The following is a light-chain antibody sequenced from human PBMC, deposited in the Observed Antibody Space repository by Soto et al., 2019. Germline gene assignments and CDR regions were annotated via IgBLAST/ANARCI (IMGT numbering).Light chain of an antibody. CDR1: QSVSSN. Sequence: EGVMTQSPATLSVSPGERATLSCRASQSVSSNLAWYQQNPGQAPRLLIFGASTRATVIPSRFSGSGSGIEFPLTISSPHSEDFAVYYCQQYNNWPLYSLGQWTKLEIK. J-gene: IGKJ2*01. V-gene: IGKV3D-15*01. CDR3: QQYNNWPLYS. CDR2: GAS.